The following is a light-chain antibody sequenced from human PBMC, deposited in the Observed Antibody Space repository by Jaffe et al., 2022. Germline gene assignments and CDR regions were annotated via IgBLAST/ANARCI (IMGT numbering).Light chain of an antibody. CDR3: SSYGSGSTLVV. J-gene: IGLJ2*01. Sequence: QSALTQPASVSGSPGQSVTISCTGTSSDVGTYNRVSWYQQPPGTAPKLIIYDVSNRPSGISNRFSGSKSGNTASLTISGLQAEDEADYYCSSYGSGSTLVVFGGGTKLTVL. CDR2: DVS. V-gene: IGLV2-18*02. CDR1: SSDVGTYNR.